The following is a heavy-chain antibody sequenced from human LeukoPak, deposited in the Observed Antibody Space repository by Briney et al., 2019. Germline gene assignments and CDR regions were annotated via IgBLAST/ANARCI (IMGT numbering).Heavy chain of an antibody. D-gene: IGHD2-15*01. CDR1: GFTFSSYA. J-gene: IGHJ4*02. CDR3: AEVDRRGVVVAAPFFDY. CDR2: ISGSGGST. V-gene: IGHV3-23*01. Sequence: GGSLRLSCAASGFTFSSYAMSWVRQAPGKGLEWVSAISGSGGSTYYADSVKGRFTISRDNSKNTLYLQMNSLRAEDTAVYYCAEVDRRGVVVAAPFFDYWGQGTLVTVSS.